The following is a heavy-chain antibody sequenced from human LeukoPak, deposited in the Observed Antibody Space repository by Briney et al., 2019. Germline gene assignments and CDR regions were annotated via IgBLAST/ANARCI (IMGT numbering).Heavy chain of an antibody. Sequence: GGSLRLSCAACGFTFSSYAMSWLRQAPGKGLEWVSAISGSGGSTYYADSVKGRFTISRDNSKNTLYLRMNSPRAEDTAVYYCAKDGWLAQDVRGQGTLVTVSS. J-gene: IGHJ4*02. CDR3: AKDGWLAQDV. CDR2: ISGSGGST. V-gene: IGHV3-23*01. CDR1: GFTFSSYA. D-gene: IGHD6-19*01.